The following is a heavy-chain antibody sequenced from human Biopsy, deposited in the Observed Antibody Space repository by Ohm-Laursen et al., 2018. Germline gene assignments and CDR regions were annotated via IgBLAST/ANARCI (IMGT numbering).Heavy chain of an antibody. CDR3: ARDKITYCTSTSCDYFGMDV. Sequence: SQTPSLTCTVSGASIEEYYWTWIRQAPGKTLEWIASINYRGNTNYNPSLKSRVTMSAHTSTNQFSLKLTSVTAADTAVYYCARDKITYCTSTSCDYFGMDVWGQGTTVTVSS. V-gene: IGHV4-59*01. D-gene: IGHD2-2*01. CDR1: GASIEEYY. J-gene: IGHJ6*02. CDR2: INYRGNT.